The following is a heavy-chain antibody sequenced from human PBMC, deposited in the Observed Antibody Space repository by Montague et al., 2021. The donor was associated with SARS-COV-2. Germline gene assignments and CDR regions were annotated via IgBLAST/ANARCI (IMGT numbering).Heavy chain of an antibody. V-gene: IGHV4-39*01. CDR3: ARQEPIVVVVAAARGWFDP. CDR1: GGSISSSSYY. J-gene: IGHJ5*02. Sequence: SETLSLTCTVSGGSISSSSYYWGWIRQPPGKGLEWIGSIYYNGSTYYNPSLKSRVTISVDTSKNQFSLKLSSVTAADTAVYYCARQEPIVVVVAAARGWFDPWGQGTLVTVSS. CDR2: IYYNGST. D-gene: IGHD2-15*01.